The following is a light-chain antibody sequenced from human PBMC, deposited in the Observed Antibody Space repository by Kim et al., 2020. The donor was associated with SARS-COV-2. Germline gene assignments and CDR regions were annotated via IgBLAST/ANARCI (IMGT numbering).Light chain of an antibody. J-gene: IGLJ2*01. CDR2: CKN. Sequence: VSLGQTLMIMCQEGHPRNYYPPWYQPEPGPAPLLVNYCKNNQPSGLPGRFSGPSSGNTASLTNPGTQAGDDADYYCNSLYSNDHVVFGGGAQVTVL. CDR1: HPRNYY. CDR3: NSLYSNDHVV. V-gene: IGLV3-19*01.